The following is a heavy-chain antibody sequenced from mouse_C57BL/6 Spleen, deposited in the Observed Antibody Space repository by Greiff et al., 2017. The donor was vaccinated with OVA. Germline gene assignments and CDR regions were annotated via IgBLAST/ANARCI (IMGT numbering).Heavy chain of an antibody. D-gene: IGHD1-1*01. Sequence: EVMLVESGGDLVKPGGSLKLSCAASGFTFISYGMSWVRQTPDKRLEWVATISSGGSYTYYPDSVKGRFTISRDNAKNTLYLQMSSLKSEDTAMYYCAREYYPFAYWGQGTLVTVSA. V-gene: IGHV5-6*01. J-gene: IGHJ3*01. CDR1: GFTFISYG. CDR3: AREYYPFAY. CDR2: ISSGGSYT.